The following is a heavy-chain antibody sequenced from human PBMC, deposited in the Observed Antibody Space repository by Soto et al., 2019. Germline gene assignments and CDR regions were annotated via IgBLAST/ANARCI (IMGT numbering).Heavy chain of an antibody. CDR3: ARVGGTGGYTYGLDY. V-gene: IGHV1-69*06. Sequence: SVKVSCKASGGTFSSYAISWVRQAPGQGLEWMGGIIPVFGTGIYAQKFQGRVTITADKSTNTAYMELSSLRSEDTAVYFCARVGGTGGYTYGLDYWGQGTLGTVSA. D-gene: IGHD5-18*01. J-gene: IGHJ4*02. CDR2: IIPVFGTG. CDR1: GGTFSSYA.